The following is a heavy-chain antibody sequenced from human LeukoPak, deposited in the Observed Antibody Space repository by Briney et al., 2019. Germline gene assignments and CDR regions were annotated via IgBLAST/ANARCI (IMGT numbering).Heavy chain of an antibody. J-gene: IGHJ4*02. CDR3: ATAYRNLYYFDY. CDR1: GYTLTELS. D-gene: IGHD1-14*01. CDR2: FDPEDGET. V-gene: IGHV1-24*01. Sequence: ASVKVSCKVSGYTLTELSMHWVRQAPGKGLEWMGGFDPEDGETIYAQKFQGRVTMTEDASTDTPYMELSSLRSEDTAVYYCATAYRNLYYFDYWGQGTLVTVSS.